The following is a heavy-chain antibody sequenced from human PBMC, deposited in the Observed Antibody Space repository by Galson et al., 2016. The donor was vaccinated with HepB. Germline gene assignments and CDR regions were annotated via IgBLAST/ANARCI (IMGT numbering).Heavy chain of an antibody. D-gene: IGHD3-10*01. CDR3: ATGRLVLPWFRDFPTDDVKTVPDAFEI. J-gene: IGHJ3*02. V-gene: IGHV1-24*01. Sequence: SVKVSCKVSGYTLTDLSMHWVRQAPGKGLEWMGGFDPDDGETIYAQKFQGRFTMTADTSTDTAYMDLSSLKSEDTAVYYCATGRLVLPWFRDFPTDDVKTVPDAFEIWGQGTMVTVSS. CDR1: GYTLTDLS. CDR2: FDPDDGET.